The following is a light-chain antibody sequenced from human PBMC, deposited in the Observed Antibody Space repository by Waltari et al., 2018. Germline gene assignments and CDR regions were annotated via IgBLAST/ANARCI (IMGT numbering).Light chain of an antibody. CDR2: DVS. Sequence: QSALPQPAPVSGSPGQSVTIFCPGTSNDAVGFNSLSWYQEHPGQAPSVIIYDVSDRPSGVSDRFSGSKSGNTASLTISGLQAEDEADYYCSSQSSNDVVLFGGGTKLTVL. V-gene: IGLV2-14*01. CDR3: SSQSSNDVVL. CDR1: SNDAVGFNS. J-gene: IGLJ2*01.